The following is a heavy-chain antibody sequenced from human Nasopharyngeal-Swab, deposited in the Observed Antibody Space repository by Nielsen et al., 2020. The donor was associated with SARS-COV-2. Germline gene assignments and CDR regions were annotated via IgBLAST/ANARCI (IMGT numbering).Heavy chain of an antibody. J-gene: IGHJ3*02. V-gene: IGHV1-69*01. CDR3: ARGFWGRTTGTTRYDAFDI. Sequence: WVRQAPGQGFVWLGGIIPIFGTANYAQKFQGRVTITADESTSTAYMELSSLRSEDTAVYYCARGFWGRTTGTTRYDAFDIWGQGTMVTVSS. D-gene: IGHD1-1*01. CDR2: IIPIFGTA.